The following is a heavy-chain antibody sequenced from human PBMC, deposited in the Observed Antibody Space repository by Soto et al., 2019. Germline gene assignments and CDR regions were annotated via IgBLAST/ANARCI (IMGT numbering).Heavy chain of an antibody. CDR3: EHSPHYFDY. Sequence: QITLKESGPTLVKPTQTLTLTCTFSGFSLSTSGVGVGWIRQPPGKALEWLALIYWDDDKRYSPSLKSRLTIPKDTSKNPVVLTMTNMDPVVTATYYCEHSPHYFDYWGQGTLVTVSS. J-gene: IGHJ4*02. CDR1: GFSLSTSGVG. CDR2: IYWDDDK. V-gene: IGHV2-5*02.